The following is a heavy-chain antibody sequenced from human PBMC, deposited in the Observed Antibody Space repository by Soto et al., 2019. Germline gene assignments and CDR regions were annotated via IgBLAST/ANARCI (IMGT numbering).Heavy chain of an antibody. J-gene: IGHJ4*02. V-gene: IGHV1-8*01. CDR1: GYTFTSYD. D-gene: IGHD2-21*02. Sequence: ASVKVSCKASGYTFTSYDINWVRQATGRGLEWMGWMNPNSGNTGYAQKFQGRVTITRDTSASTAYMELSSLRSEDTAVYYCARSIVVVTALDYWGQGTLVTVSS. CDR2: MNPNSGNT. CDR3: ARSIVVVTALDY.